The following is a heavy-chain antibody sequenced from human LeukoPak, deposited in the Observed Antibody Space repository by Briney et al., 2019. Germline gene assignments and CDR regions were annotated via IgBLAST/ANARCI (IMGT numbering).Heavy chain of an antibody. D-gene: IGHD3-10*01. CDR1: GFSLSSSGMR. Sequence: SGPTLVNPTQTLTLTCTFSGFSLSSSGMRVSWIRQPPGKALEWLARIDWDDDKFYSTSLETRLTISKDTSKNQVVLTMTNMDPVGTATYYCARDAVAGSGSWFDPWGQGTLVTVSS. CDR3: ARDAVAGSGSWFDP. V-gene: IGHV2-70*04. CDR2: IDWDDDK. J-gene: IGHJ5*02.